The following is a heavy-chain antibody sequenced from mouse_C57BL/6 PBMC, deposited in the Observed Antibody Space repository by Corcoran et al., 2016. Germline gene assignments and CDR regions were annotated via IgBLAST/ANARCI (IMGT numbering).Heavy chain of an antibody. Sequence: EVQLQQSGPELVKPGASVKISCKASGYTFTDYYMNWVKQSHGKSLEWIGDINPNNGGTSYNQKFKGKATLTVDKSSSTAYMELRRLTSEDSAVYYCARGVTTVVATGYFDVWGTGTTVTVSS. CDR3: ARGVTTVVATGYFDV. CDR2: INPNNGGT. CDR1: GYTFTDYY. J-gene: IGHJ1*03. D-gene: IGHD1-1*01. V-gene: IGHV1-26*01.